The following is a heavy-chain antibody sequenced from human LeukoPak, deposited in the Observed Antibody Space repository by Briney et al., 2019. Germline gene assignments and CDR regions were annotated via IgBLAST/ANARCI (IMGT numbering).Heavy chain of an antibody. V-gene: IGHV3-33*01. CDR3: ARETNDYGNFLDY. CDR1: EFTFSYYG. D-gene: IGHD4-11*01. J-gene: IGHJ4*02. CDR2: IWYDGSNK. Sequence: PGRSLRLSCAASEFTFSYYGMHWVRQAPGKGLERVAVIWYDGSNKYYADSVKGRFTISRDNSKDTLYLQMNSLRAEDTAVYYCARETNDYGNFLDYWGQGTLVTVSS.